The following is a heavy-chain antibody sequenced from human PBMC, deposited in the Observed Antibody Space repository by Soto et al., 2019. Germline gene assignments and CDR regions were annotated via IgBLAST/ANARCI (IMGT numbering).Heavy chain of an antibody. J-gene: IGHJ5*02. CDR1: GFTLSYFW. Sequence: EVQLVESGGGLVQPGGSLRLSCEASGFTLSYFWMHWVRQAPGKGLVWLSRIKGDGSDTDYADSVKGRFTISRDNAKNTLYLQMNNLRVDDTAVYYCARDYHGSGNTWGQGTLVSVSS. CDR2: IKGDGSDT. CDR3: ARDYHGSGNT. V-gene: IGHV3-74*01. D-gene: IGHD3-10*01.